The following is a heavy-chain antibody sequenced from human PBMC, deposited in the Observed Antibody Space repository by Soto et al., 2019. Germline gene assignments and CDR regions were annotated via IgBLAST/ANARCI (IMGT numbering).Heavy chain of an antibody. D-gene: IGHD2-15*01. CDR2: INAGNGNT. J-gene: IGHJ4*02. CDR3: AVYRIVVVATTPLDY. CDR1: GYTLTSYA. Sequence: ASVKVSCKASGYTLTSYAMQWVRQAPEQRLEWMGWINAGNGNTKYSQKFQGRVTITRDTSASTAYMELSSLRSEDTAVYYCAVYRIVVVATTPLDYWGQGTLVTVSS. V-gene: IGHV1-3*01.